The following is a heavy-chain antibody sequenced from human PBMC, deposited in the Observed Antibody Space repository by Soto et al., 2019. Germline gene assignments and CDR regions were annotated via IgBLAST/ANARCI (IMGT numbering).Heavy chain of an antibody. V-gene: IGHV1-2*02. D-gene: IGHD2-8*01. CDR1: GYTFTTYY. J-gene: IGHJ4*02. Sequence: ASVKVSCKASGYTFTTYYIHWVRQAPGQGLEWVGWINPNNGGTNSAQKFQGRVNMTRDTSTNTAYMELSSLRSDDTAIYFCARGSILIQIWFDPLEHWGQGTQVTVSS. CDR2: INPNNGGT. CDR3: ARGSILIQIWFDPLEH.